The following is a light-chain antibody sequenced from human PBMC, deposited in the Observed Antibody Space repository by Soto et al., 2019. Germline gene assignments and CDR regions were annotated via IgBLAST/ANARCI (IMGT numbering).Light chain of an antibody. Sequence: QSLLTQPPSASGTPGQRVTISCSGSNSNIGDNSVNWYQQLPITAPKLLIYTDNQRPSGVPDRFSGSKSGTSASLAISGLQSGDEAVYYCATWDDSLIGLVFGGGTELTVL. CDR1: NSNIGDNS. J-gene: IGLJ2*01. CDR2: TDN. CDR3: ATWDDSLIGLV. V-gene: IGLV1-44*01.